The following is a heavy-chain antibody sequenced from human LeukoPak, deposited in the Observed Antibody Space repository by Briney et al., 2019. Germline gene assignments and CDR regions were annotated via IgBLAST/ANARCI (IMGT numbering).Heavy chain of an antibody. V-gene: IGHV3-43*02. D-gene: IGHD2-2*01. J-gene: IGHJ6*02. Sequence: PGGSLRLSCAASGFIFDDYAMHWVRQAPGKGLQWVSLISGDGDTYYTDSVKGRFTISRDNSKNSLYLQMNTLRTEDTALYYCAKGYCSTTRCFYYYGVDIWGQGTTVTVSS. CDR2: ISGDGDT. CDR3: AKGYCSTTRCFYYYGVDI. CDR1: GFIFDDYA.